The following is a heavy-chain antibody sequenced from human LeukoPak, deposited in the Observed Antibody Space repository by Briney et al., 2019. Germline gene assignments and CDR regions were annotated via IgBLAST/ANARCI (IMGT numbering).Heavy chain of an antibody. CDR1: GGSISSSSYY. D-gene: IGHD3-22*01. J-gene: IGHJ5*02. V-gene: IGHV4-39*07. Sequence: SETLSLTRTVSGGSISSSSYYWGWIRQPPGKGLEWIGSIYYSGSTYYNPSLKSRVTISVDTSKNQFSLKLSSVTAADTAVYYCASVRVSDSSGYYTWGQGTLVTVSS. CDR2: IYYSGST. CDR3: ASVRVSDSSGYYT.